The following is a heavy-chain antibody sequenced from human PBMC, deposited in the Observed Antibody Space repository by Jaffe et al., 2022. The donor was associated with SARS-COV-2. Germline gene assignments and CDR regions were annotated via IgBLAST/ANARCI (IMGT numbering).Heavy chain of an antibody. Sequence: EVQLLESGGGLVQPGGSLRLSCAASGFTFSSNVMSWVRQGPGKGLEWVSVISYSGGSTYYADSVKGRFTISRDNPKNTLYLQMNSLRAEDTAVYYCAKGVYGSSYYVYDYWGQGTLVTVSS. CDR2: ISYSGGST. J-gene: IGHJ4*02. D-gene: IGHD2-15*01. V-gene: IGHV3-23*01. CDR3: AKGVYGSSYYVYDY. CDR1: GFTFSSNV.